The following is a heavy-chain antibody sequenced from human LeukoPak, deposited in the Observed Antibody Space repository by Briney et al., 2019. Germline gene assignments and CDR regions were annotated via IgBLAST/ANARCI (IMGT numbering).Heavy chain of an antibody. V-gene: IGHV3-53*01. CDR1: GFTVSTNY. Sequence: GSLRLSCAASGFTVSTNYRSWVRQGPGEGLEWVSVIYSGGTTNYADSAKGRFTISRDNSKNTVYLQMNSLRAEDTAVYYCARGGYAHYYGMDVWGQGTTVSVS. D-gene: IGHD5-18*01. J-gene: IGHJ6*02. CDR2: IYSGGTT. CDR3: ARGGYAHYYGMDV.